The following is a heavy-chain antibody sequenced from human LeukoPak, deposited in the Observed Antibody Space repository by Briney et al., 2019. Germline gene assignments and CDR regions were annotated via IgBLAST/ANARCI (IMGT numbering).Heavy chain of an antibody. CDR3: ASGPFSYDYDHYYYYYMDV. V-gene: IGHV1-69*06. J-gene: IGHJ6*03. CDR2: IIPMFGTA. CDR1: GYTFTSYG. D-gene: IGHD5-12*01. Sequence: ASVKVSCKASGYTFTSYGISWVRQAPGQGLEWMGGIIPMFGTANYAQKFQGRVTITADKSTSTAYVELSSLRSEDTAVYYCASGPFSYDYDHYYYYYMDVWGKGTTVTVSS.